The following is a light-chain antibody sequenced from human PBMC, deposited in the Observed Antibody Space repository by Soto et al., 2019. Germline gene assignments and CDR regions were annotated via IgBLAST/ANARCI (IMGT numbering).Light chain of an antibody. CDR2: EVS. J-gene: IGKJ2*01. CDR1: QTARHSDGRTY. CDR3: LQNRDLPPT. V-gene: IGKV2D-29*01. Sequence: DIVMTQIPLSLSVTPGRAASISCKSSQTARHSDGRTYLYWYRQKPGQPPHLLIYEVSNRFSGVPERLSGSGSGTDCTLNISRVEADDVGVYYCLQNRDLPPTFGKGTKLEIK.